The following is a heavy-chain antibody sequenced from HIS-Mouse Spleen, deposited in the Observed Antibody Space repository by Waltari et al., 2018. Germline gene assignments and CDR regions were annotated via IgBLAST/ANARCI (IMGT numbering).Heavy chain of an antibody. CDR3: AKGGLMVYAIGDY. D-gene: IGHD2-8*01. V-gene: IGHV3-33*06. CDR2: IWYDGSKK. J-gene: IGHJ4*02. CDR1: GFTFSSYG. Sequence: QVQLVESGGGVVQPGRSLRLSCAASGFTFSSYGMHWVRQAPGKGVEGAEVIWYDGSKKYYADSVKVRFTISRDNSKNTLYLQMNSLRAEDTAVYYCAKGGLMVYAIGDYWGQGTLVTVSS.